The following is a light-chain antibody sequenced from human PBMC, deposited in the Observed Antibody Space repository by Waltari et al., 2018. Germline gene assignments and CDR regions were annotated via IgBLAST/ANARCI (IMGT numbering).Light chain of an antibody. J-gene: IGKJ2*03. V-gene: IGKV1-17*01. CDR2: AAT. CDR3: LQYNSYPYS. Sequence: DIQMTQSPSSLSASVGDTVTITCRASQDISRYLNWCQQKPGKAPKLLIYAATTLQSGVPSRFSGSGSGTEFTFTISSLQPEDFAAYYCLQYNSYPYSFGQGTKVEIK. CDR1: QDISRY.